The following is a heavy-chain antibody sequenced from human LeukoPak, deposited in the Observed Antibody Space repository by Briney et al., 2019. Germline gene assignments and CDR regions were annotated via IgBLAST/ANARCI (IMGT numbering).Heavy chain of an antibody. CDR3: ARIPKGYCSGGSCYPYFDY. D-gene: IGHD2-15*01. V-gene: IGHV4-34*01. CDR1: GGSFSGYY. CDR2: INHSGST. Sequence: SETLSLTCAVYGGSFSGYYWSWIRQPPGKGLEWIGEINHSGSTNYNPSLKSRVTISVDTSKNQFSLKLSSVTAADTAVYYCARIPKGYCSGGSCYPYFDYWGQGTLVTVSS. J-gene: IGHJ4*02.